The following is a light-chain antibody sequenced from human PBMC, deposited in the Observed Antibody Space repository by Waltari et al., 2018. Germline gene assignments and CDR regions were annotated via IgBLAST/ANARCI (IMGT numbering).Light chain of an antibody. CDR1: QSLLYSSNNKNH. J-gene: IGKJ1*01. V-gene: IGKV4-1*01. CDR3: HQYYSTPRT. Sequence: DIVMTQSPESLAVSLGERVTINCRSSQSLLYSSNNKNHLAWYQQKPGQPPKLLVYWASTRELEVPDRCRGSGSGTDFAVTISSLRAEDVAVYFCHQYYSTPRTFGQGTKVEIK. CDR2: WAS.